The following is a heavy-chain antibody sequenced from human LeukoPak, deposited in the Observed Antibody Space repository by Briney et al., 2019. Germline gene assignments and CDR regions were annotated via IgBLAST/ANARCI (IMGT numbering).Heavy chain of an antibody. V-gene: IGHV3-21*01. D-gene: IGHD3-22*01. J-gene: IGHJ3*02. CDR1: GFTFSSYN. Sequence: GGSLRLSCEASGFTFSSYNMNWVRQAPGKGLEWASSISTRGYIYYADSVKGRFTISRDNTKNSLYLQMNSLRAEDTAVYYCARDFKGYSPRSPPLGAFDIWGPGAMVTVSS. CDR3: ARDFKGYSPRSPPLGAFDI. CDR2: ISTRGYI.